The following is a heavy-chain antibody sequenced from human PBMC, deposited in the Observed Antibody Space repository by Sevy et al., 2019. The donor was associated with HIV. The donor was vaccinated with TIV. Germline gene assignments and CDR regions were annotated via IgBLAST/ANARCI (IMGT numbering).Heavy chain of an antibody. Sequence: GGSLRLSCAASGFTFSSYEMNWVRQAPGKGLQWVSYISSSGTTIYYVDSVKGRFTISRDNAKNSLYLQMNSLRAEDTAGYYCAGNGAAAPGGGGFYYGMDVWGQGTTVTVS. CDR1: GFTFSSYE. V-gene: IGHV3-48*03. CDR2: ISSSGTTI. J-gene: IGHJ6*02. CDR3: AGNGAAAPGGGGFYYGMDV. D-gene: IGHD6-13*01.